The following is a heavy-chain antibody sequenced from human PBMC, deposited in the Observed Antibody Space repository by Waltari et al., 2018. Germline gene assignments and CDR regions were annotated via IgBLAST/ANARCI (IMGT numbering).Heavy chain of an antibody. CDR1: GGPISSGGYP. Sequence: QLQLQESGSGLVKPSQPLSLTCAVSGGPISSGGYPWSWIRQPPGKGLEWIGYIYHSGSTYYNPSLKSRVTISVDRSKNQFSLKLSSVTAADTAVYYCARANGDYKYYFDYWGQGTLVTVSS. D-gene: IGHD4-17*01. CDR3: ARANGDYKYYFDY. V-gene: IGHV4-30-2*01. CDR2: IYHSGST. J-gene: IGHJ4*02.